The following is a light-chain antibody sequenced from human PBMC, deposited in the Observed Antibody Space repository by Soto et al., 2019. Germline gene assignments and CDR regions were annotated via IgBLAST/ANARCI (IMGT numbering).Light chain of an antibody. V-gene: IGLV2-14*01. Sequence: QSALTQPASVSGSPGQSITISCIGTGSDIGGFNYVSWYQKHPGKAPKLMIFEVTNRPSGISNRFSGSKSGSTASLTISGLQSEDEADYYCGSYSTSSSLYVFGTGTKLTVL. CDR3: GSYSTSSSLYV. CDR1: GSDIGGFNY. CDR2: EVT. J-gene: IGLJ1*01.